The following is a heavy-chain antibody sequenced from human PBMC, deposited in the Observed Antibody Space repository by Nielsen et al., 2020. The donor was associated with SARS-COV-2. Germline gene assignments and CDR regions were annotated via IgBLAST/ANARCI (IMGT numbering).Heavy chain of an antibody. Sequence: GGSLRLSCAASGFTFSSYAMHWVRQAPGKGLEWVAVISYDGSNKYYADSVKGRFTISRDNSKNTLYLQMNSLRAEDTAVYYCARGMCYWGQGTLVTVSS. CDR2: ISYDGSNK. V-gene: IGHV3-30-3*01. J-gene: IGHJ4*02. D-gene: IGHD2-8*01. CDR1: GFTFSSYA. CDR3: ARGMCY.